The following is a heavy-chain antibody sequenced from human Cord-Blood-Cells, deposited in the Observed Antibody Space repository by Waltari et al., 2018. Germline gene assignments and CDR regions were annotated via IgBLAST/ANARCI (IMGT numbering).Heavy chain of an antibody. J-gene: IGHJ3*02. CDR1: GFTFSSYW. CDR3: ASLAAPDAFDI. Sequence: EVQLVESGGGLVQPGGSLRLSCAASGFTFSSYWMSWVRQAPGKGLEWGANIKQDGSEKYYVDSVKGRFTLSRDNAKNSLYLQMNSLRAEDTAVYYCASLAAPDAFDIWGQGTMVTVSS. CDR2: IKQDGSEK. D-gene: IGHD6-6*01. V-gene: IGHV3-7*01.